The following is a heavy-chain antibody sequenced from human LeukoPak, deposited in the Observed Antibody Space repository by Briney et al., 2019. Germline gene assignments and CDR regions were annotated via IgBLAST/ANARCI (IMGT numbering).Heavy chain of an antibody. Sequence: SETLSVTCTVYGGSFSGYYWSWIRQPPGKGLEWIGEINHSGSTNYNPSLKSRVTISVDTSKNQFSLKLSSVTAADTAVYYCARQRTVRGAKEVYYYYYYYMDVWGKGTTVTISS. J-gene: IGHJ6*03. CDR3: ARQRTVRGAKEVYYYYYYYMDV. V-gene: IGHV4-34*01. CDR1: GGSFSGYY. CDR2: INHSGST. D-gene: IGHD3-10*01.